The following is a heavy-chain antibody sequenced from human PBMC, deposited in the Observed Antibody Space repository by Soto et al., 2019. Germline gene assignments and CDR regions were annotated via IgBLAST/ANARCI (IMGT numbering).Heavy chain of an antibody. V-gene: IGHV3-33*01. CDR3: ARDQQWLFLPRNEYFDH. Sequence: QVQLVESGGGVVQPGRSLRLSCATSGFTFSTYAMHWVRQAPGKGLEWVAVIWYDGTTKDYADSVKGRFTISRDNSKNTLYLQMNSLRAADTAVYYCARDQQWLFLPRNEYFDHWGQGTLVTVSS. CDR1: GFTFSTYA. D-gene: IGHD6-19*01. J-gene: IGHJ4*02. CDR2: IWYDGTTK.